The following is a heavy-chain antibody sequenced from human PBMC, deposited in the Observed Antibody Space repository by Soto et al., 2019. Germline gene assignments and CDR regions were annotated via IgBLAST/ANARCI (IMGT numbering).Heavy chain of an antibody. D-gene: IGHD3-22*01. Sequence: GGSLRLSCAASGFTFSSYAMSWVRQAPGKGLEWVSAISGSGGSTYYADSVKGRFTISRDNSKNTLYLQMNSLRAEDTAVYYCAKGQYYDSSGYYYGMDVWGQGTTVTVSS. V-gene: IGHV3-23*01. CDR2: ISGSGGST. CDR3: AKGQYYDSSGYYYGMDV. J-gene: IGHJ6*02. CDR1: GFTFSSYA.